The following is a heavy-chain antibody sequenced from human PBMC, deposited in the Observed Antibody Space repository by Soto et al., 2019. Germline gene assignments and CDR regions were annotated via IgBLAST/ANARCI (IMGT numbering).Heavy chain of an antibody. D-gene: IGHD2-21*01. J-gene: IGHJ6*02. CDR1: GFTFSSHW. CDR2: INSDGSST. Sequence: EVQLVESGGGLAQLGGSLRLSCAASGFTFSSHWMHWVRQAPGKGLVWVSRINSDGSSTIYADSVKGRFTISRDNAKNTLYLQMNSLRAEDTAVYYCARGVDWYYGMDVLGQGTTVIVSS. V-gene: IGHV3-74*01. CDR3: ARGVDWYYGMDV.